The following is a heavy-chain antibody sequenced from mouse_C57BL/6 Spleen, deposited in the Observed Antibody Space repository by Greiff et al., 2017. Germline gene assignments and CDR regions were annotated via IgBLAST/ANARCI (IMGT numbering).Heavy chain of an antibody. V-gene: IGHV1-61*01. D-gene: IGHD2-12*01. Sequence: VQLQQPGAELVRPGSSVKLSCKASGYTFTSYWMDWVKQRPGQGLEWIGNIYPSDSETHYNQKFKDKATLTVDKSSSTAYMQLSSLTSEDSAVCYCARAYDGEYYFDYWGQGTTLTVSS. CDR3: ARAYDGEYYFDY. CDR2: IYPSDSET. J-gene: IGHJ2*01. CDR1: GYTFTSYW.